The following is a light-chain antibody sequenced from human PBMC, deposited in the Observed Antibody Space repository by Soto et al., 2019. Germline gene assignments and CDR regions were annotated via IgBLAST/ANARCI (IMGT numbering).Light chain of an antibody. CDR2: GAS. CDR3: QQYGSSPIT. Sequence: EIVLTQSPGTLSLSPGERATLSCRASQSVSSNYLAWYQQKPGQAPRLLIYGASSRASGIPDRFSGSGSGTDFTLTISRPEPEDIAVYSCQQYGSSPITFGQGTRLEIK. CDR1: QSVSSNY. V-gene: IGKV3-20*01. J-gene: IGKJ5*01.